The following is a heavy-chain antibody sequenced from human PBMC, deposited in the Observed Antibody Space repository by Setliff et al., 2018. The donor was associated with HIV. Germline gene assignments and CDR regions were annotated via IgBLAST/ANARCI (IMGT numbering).Heavy chain of an antibody. CDR1: GGSISSSSYY. J-gene: IGHJ4*02. V-gene: IGHV4-39*07. CDR3: ARVIWIAARPYYFDY. Sequence: SETLSLTCTVSGGSISSSSYYWGWIRQPPGKGLEWIGSIYYSGSTYYNPSLKSRVTISVDTSKNQFSLKLNSVTAADTAVYCCARVIWIAARPYYFDYWGQGTLVTVSS. CDR2: IYYSGST. D-gene: IGHD6-6*01.